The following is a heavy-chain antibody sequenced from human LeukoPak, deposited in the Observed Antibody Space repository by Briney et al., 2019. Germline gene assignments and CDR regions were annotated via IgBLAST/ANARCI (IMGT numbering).Heavy chain of an antibody. Sequence: SVTVSFKASGVTLRSYAITWVRQAPGQGLEWMGRIIPKLNISHYAQRFQGRVTLTADRSTYTSYMDLTSLRSDDTAVYFCAAGDRLIDDWGQGTLVTVSS. CDR3: AAGDRLIDD. V-gene: IGHV1-69*04. D-gene: IGHD1-26*01. CDR2: IIPKLNIS. J-gene: IGHJ4*02. CDR1: GVTLRSYA.